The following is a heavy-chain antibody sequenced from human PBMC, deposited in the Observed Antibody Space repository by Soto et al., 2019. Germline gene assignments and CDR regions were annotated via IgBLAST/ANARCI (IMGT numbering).Heavy chain of an antibody. J-gene: IGHJ4*02. Sequence: GASVKVSCKASGFTFSRSAVQWLRQARGQRLEWVGWIVVGSDSTNYAQKLQERVTITRDMSTSTAYMELSSLRSEDTAVYYCAADFSYSSSYHFDSWGQGTLVTVSS. CDR2: IVVGSDST. D-gene: IGHD6-6*01. V-gene: IGHV1-58*01. CDR3: AADFSYSSSYHFDS. CDR1: GFTFSRSA.